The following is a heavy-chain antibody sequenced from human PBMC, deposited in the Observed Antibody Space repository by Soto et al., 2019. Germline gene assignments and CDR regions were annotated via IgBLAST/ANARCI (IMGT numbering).Heavy chain of an antibody. CDR2: IKSKTDGGTT. CDR3: TTDQHMSPSGSYSVDY. J-gene: IGHJ4*02. Sequence: PGGSLRLSCSASGFTFSSYCMSWVRQAPGKGLEWVGRIKSKTDGGTTYYAAPVKGRFTISRDDSKNTLYLQMNSLKTEDTAVYYCTTDQHMSPSGSYSVDYWGQGTLVTVSS. CDR1: GFTFSSYC. D-gene: IGHD1-26*01. V-gene: IGHV3-15*01.